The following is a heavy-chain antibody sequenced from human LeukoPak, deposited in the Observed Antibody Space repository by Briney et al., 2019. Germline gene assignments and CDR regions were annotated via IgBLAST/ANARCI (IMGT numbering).Heavy chain of an antibody. V-gene: IGHV1-8*03. CDR3: ARDRSGYSSSWGAVDAFDI. CDR2: MNPNSGNT. Sequence: ASVKVSCKASGYTFTSYDINWVRQATGQGLEWMGWMNPNSGNTGYAQKFQGRVTITRNTSISTAYMELSSLRSEDTAVYYCARDRSGYSSSWGAVDAFDIWGQGTMVTVSS. CDR1: GYTFTSYD. J-gene: IGHJ3*02. D-gene: IGHD6-13*01.